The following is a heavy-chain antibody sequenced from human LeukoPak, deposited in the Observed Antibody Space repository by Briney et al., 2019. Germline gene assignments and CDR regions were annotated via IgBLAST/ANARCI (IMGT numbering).Heavy chain of an antibody. Sequence: PGGSLRLSCAASGFTFSNAWMSGVRQPPGKGLEWFGRIKNKAYYGTTDYTAPVRGRFTISRDDSKNTVYLQMNSLKTEDTAVYYCTTDLSGVEGIYWGQGTLVTVSS. CDR3: TTDLSGVEGIY. D-gene: IGHD3-22*01. J-gene: IGHJ4*02. CDR2: IKNKAYYGTT. CDR1: GFTFSNAW. V-gene: IGHV3-15*01.